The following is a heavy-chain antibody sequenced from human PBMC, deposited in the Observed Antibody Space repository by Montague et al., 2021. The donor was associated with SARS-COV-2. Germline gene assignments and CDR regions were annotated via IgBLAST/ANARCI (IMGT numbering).Heavy chain of an antibody. J-gene: IGHJ5*02. CDR1: GDSVSSNSGA. V-gene: IGHV6-1*01. CDR2: TYYRSKWYV. D-gene: IGHD6-19*01. CDR3: ARSKLLRSGYSSGWYVPGWFDP. Sequence: CAISGDSVSSNSGAWNWIRLSPSRGLEWLGRTYYRSKWYVDYAGSVRSRITINPDTSKNQFSLQMSSVTPDDTAVYYCARSKLLRSGYSSGWYVPGWFDPWGQGTPVTVSS.